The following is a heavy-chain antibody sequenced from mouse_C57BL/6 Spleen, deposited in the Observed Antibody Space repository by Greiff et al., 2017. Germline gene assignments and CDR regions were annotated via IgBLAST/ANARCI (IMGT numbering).Heavy chain of an antibody. CDR1: GFTFSDYG. D-gene: IGHD4-1*01. Sequence: EVKLVESGGGLVKPGGSLTLSCAASGFTFSDYGMHWVRQAPEKGLEWVAYISSGSSTIYYADTVKGRFPISRDNAKNTLFLQMTSLRSEDTAMYYCARQGGTCSDYFDYWGQGTTLTVSS. J-gene: IGHJ2*01. CDR3: ARQGGTCSDYFDY. CDR2: ISSGSSTI. V-gene: IGHV5-17*01.